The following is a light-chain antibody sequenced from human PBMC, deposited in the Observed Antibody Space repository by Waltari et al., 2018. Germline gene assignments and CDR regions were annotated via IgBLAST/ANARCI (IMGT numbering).Light chain of an antibody. J-gene: IGLJ1*01. V-gene: IGLV5-45*03. Sequence: AVLTQPSSLSASPGASVSLTCTLRSGINVGTYRINWYQQKAGSPPQFLLRYKSDSDKEQGSGVPSRFSGSKDASAHAGILLISELQSEDEADYYCMIWHSNAYVFGTGTKVTVL. CDR3: MIWHSNAYV. CDR1: SGINVGTYR. CDR2: YKSDSDK.